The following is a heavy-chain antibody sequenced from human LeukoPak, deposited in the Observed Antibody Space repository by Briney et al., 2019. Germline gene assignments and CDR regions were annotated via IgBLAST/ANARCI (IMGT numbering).Heavy chain of an antibody. D-gene: IGHD3-16*01. CDR1: GFTFSSYG. CDR3: AKLSLTNIMIRGNWFDS. J-gene: IGHJ5*01. CDR2: ISGSGGST. Sequence: GGSLRLSCAASGFTFSSYGMSWVRQAPGKGLEWVSAISGSGGSTYYADSVKGRFTISRDNSKNTLYLQMNSLRVEDTAVYYCAKLSLTNIMIRGNWFDSWGQGTLVTVSS. V-gene: IGHV3-23*01.